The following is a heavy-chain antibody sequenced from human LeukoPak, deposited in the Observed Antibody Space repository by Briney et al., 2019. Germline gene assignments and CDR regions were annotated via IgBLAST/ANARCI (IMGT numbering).Heavy chain of an antibody. CDR2: IYSTGST. J-gene: IGHJ4*02. CDR3: ERQGYTVSYYFLDY. V-gene: IGHV4-4*07. D-gene: IGHD1-26*01. CDR1: GGSVRSYW. Sequence: PSETLSLTCDVSGGSVRSYWSGWVRQPARKGPEWLWRIYSTGSTRFNPSLKSRLTLSIDTSTNQFSLKLTSLTPPHTAVYFCERQGYTVSYYFLDYWSQGTLVTVSS.